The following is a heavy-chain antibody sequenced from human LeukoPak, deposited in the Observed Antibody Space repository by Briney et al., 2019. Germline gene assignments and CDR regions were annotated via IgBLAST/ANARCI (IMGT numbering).Heavy chain of an antibody. Sequence: GGSLRLSCAASGFTFSSYDMHWVRQAPGKGLEWVAVIWYDGSNKYYADSVKGRFTISRDNSKNTLYLQMNSLRAEATAVYYCARDRGGRIAAADLTFDYWGQGTLVTVSS. CDR3: ARDRGGRIAAADLTFDY. D-gene: IGHD6-13*01. CDR1: GFTFSSYD. J-gene: IGHJ4*02. V-gene: IGHV3-33*01. CDR2: IWYDGSNK.